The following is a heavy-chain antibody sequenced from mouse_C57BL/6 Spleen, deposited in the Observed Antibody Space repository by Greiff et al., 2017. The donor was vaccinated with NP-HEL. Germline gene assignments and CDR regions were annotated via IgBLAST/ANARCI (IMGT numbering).Heavy chain of an antibody. D-gene: IGHD3-2*02. J-gene: IGHJ4*01. CDR3: ARSGWEVYYAMDY. V-gene: IGHV1-19*01. Sequence: DVQLQESGPVLVKPGASVKMSCKASGYTFTDYYMNWVKQSHGKSLEWIGVINPYNGGTSYNQKFKGKATLTVDKSSSTAYMELNSLTSEDSAVYYCARSGWEVYYAMDYWGQGTSVTVSS. CDR2: INPYNGGT. CDR1: GYTFTDYY.